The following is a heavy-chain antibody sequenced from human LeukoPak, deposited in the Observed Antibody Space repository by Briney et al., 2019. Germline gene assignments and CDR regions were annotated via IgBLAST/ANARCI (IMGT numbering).Heavy chain of an antibody. Sequence: ASVKVSCKASGYTFTGYHIHWVRQAPGQGLEWMGLINPSGGSTNYAQKFQGRVTMTRDTSTSTVYMELSSLRSEDTAVYYCARGPSITMVRGGQWYYYMDVWGKGTTVTISS. J-gene: IGHJ6*03. CDR2: INPSGGST. V-gene: IGHV1-46*01. D-gene: IGHD3-10*01. CDR1: GYTFTGYH. CDR3: ARGPSITMVRGGQWYYYMDV.